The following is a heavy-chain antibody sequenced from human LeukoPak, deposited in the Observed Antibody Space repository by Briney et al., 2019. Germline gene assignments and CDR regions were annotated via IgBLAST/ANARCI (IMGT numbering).Heavy chain of an antibody. V-gene: IGHV3-30-3*01. CDR3: AREEYGRYYLDY. J-gene: IGHJ4*02. CDR1: GFIFRNHA. D-gene: IGHD1-26*01. Sequence: PGGSLRLSCAASGFIFRNHAMHWVRQAPGKGLEWVAVISYDATKTYYADSVKGRFTISRDNSKNRLSLQMNSLRVEDTAVYYCAREEYGRYYLDYRGQGTLVTVSS. CDR2: ISYDATKT.